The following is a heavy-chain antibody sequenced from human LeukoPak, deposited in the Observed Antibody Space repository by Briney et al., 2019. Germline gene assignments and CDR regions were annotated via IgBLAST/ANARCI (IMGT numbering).Heavy chain of an antibody. CDR3: ARLFDGDYNLDH. CDR1: GYSFTSYW. V-gene: IGHV5-51*01. CDR2: IYPRDSDT. Sequence: GESLKISCKGSGYSFTSYWIGWVRQMPGKGLEWMWIIYPRDSDTIYSPSFEAQLPISADKSISTAYLPWSSLNASHTAVYYCARLFDGDYNLDHWGQGTLVTVSS. J-gene: IGHJ4*02. D-gene: IGHD4-17*01.